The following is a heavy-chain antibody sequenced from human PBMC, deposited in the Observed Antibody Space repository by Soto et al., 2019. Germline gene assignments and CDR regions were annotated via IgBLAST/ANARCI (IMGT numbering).Heavy chain of an antibody. CDR3: ARDKGGYGDAFDM. J-gene: IGHJ3*02. V-gene: IGHV3-21*04. D-gene: IGHD6-25*01. CDR2: ISSSGTFI. CDR1: VFTFSIYT. Sequence: EVQLVESGGDLVKPGGSLRLSCAASVFTFSIYTMNWVRQAPGKGLEWVSSISSSGTFISYADSVEGQFTISRDNDKNSLYLQMNSLRAEDTAVYYCARDKGGYGDAFDMWGQGTMVTVSS.